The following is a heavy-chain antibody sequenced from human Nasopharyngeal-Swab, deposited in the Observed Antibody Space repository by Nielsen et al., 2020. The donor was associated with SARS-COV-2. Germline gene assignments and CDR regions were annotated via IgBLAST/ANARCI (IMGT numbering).Heavy chain of an antibody. Sequence: SETLSLPCPVSGYSISSGYYWGWIRQPPGKWLEWIGSIYHSGSTYYNPSLKSRVTISVDTSKNQFSLKLSSVTAADTAVYYCARVTAVRGVTDAFDIWGQGTMVTVSS. V-gene: IGHV4-38-2*02. J-gene: IGHJ3*02. CDR3: ARVTAVRGVTDAFDI. D-gene: IGHD3-10*02. CDR2: IYHSGST. CDR1: GYSISSGYY.